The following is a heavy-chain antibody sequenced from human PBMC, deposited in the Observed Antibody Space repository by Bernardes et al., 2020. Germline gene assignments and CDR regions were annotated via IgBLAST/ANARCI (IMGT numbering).Heavy chain of an antibody. CDR1: GGSFSGYY. J-gene: IGHJ4*02. CDR3: ARVRGRARYRHSPMNYDILTGYSPYFDY. D-gene: IGHD3-9*01. Sequence: SETLSLTCAVYGGSFSGYYWSWIRQPPGKGLEWIGEINHSGSTNYNPSLKSRVTISVDTSKNQFSLKLSSVTAADTAVYYCARVRGRARYRHSPMNYDILTGYSPYFDYWGQGTLVTVSS. V-gene: IGHV4-34*01. CDR2: INHSGST.